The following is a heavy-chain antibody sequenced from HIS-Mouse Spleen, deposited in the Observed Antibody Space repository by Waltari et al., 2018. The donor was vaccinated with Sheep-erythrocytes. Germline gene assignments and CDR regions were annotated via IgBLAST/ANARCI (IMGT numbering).Heavy chain of an antibody. J-gene: IGHJ3*02. CDR3: ERAPSYYDFWSGYYIGDAFNI. CDR1: GFSLSTSGMC. D-gene: IGHD3-3*01. V-gene: IGHV2-70*11. Sequence: PALVKPTQTLTLTCTFSGFSLSTSGMCVSWIRQPPGKALEWLDRIDWDDEKYYSTSLKTMLTKSKYTSKNQVVLTMTNMDPVDTATYCFERAPSYYDFWSGYYIGDAFNIWGQWTMVTGSS. CDR2: IDWDDEK.